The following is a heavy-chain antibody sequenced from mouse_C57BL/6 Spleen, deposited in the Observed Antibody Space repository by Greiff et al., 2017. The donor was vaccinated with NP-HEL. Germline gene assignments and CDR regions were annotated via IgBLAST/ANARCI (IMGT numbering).Heavy chain of an antibody. CDR3: ARSRGVWYFDV. V-gene: IGHV1-82*01. CDR2: IYPGDGDT. J-gene: IGHJ1*03. Sequence: VQLQQSGPELVKPGASVKISCKASGYAFSSSWMNWVKQRPGKGLEWIGRIYPGDGDTNYNGKFKGKATLTADKSSSTAYMQLSSLTSEDSAVYFCARSRGVWYFDVWGTGTTVTVSS. CDR1: GYAFSSSW.